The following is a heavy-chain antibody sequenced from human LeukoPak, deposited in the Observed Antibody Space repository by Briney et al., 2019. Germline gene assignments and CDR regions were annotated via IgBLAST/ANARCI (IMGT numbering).Heavy chain of an antibody. D-gene: IGHD1-1*01. Sequence: PGRSLRLSCVVSAFTFSGYSMHWVRQAPGKGLEGVAFISHDGSNKYCADSLKGRFIISRDNSKNTLFLQMNSLRPEDTAVYYCARVGYDYNWYDAFDIWGQGTMVAVSS. CDR2: ISHDGSNK. CDR3: ARVGYDYNWYDAFDI. J-gene: IGHJ3*02. CDR1: AFTFSGYS. V-gene: IGHV3-30*04.